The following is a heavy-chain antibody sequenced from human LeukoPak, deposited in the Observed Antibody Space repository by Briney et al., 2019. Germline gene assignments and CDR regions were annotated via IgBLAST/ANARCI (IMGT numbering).Heavy chain of an antibody. V-gene: IGHV4-4*07. CDR2: IYTSGST. CDR1: GGSISSYY. CDR3: ARHQHAGREHYYGIDV. J-gene: IGHJ6*02. D-gene: IGHD1-26*01. Sequence: PSETLSLTCTVSGGSISSYYWSWIRQPAGKGLEWIGRIYTSGSTNYNPSLKSRLTISVDTSRNQFSLRLSSVTAADTAVYYCARHQHAGREHYYGIDVWGQGTTVSVSS.